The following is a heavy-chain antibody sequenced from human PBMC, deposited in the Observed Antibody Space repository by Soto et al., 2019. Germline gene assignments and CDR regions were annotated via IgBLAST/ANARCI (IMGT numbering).Heavy chain of an antibody. CDR3: ARQRHQLVHSPYYFDC. CDR1: GGSISSSSYY. J-gene: IGHJ4*02. Sequence: SETLSLTCTVSGGSISSSSYYWGWIRQPPGKGLEWIGSIYYSGSTYYNPSLKSRVTISVDTSKNQFSLKLSSVTAADTAVYYFARQRHQLVHSPYYFDCWGQGTLVTVS. D-gene: IGHD6-13*01. CDR2: IYYSGST. V-gene: IGHV4-39*01.